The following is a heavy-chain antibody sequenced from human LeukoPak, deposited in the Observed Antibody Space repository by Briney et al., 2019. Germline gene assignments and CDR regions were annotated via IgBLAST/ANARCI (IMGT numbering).Heavy chain of an antibody. CDR2: FDPEDGET. D-gene: IGHD6-13*01. Sequence: ASVKVSCKVSGYTLTELSMHWVRQAPGKGLEWMGGFDPEDGETIYAQKFQGRVTTTEDTSTDTAYMELSSLRSEDTAVYYCATPRPSSSWSLDYWGQGTLVTVSS. CDR3: ATPRPSSSWSLDY. V-gene: IGHV1-24*01. J-gene: IGHJ4*02. CDR1: GYTLTELS.